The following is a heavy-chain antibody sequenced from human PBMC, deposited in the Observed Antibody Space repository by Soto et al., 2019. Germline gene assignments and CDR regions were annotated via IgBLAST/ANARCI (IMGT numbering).Heavy chain of an antibody. D-gene: IGHD3-22*01. CDR2: ISSSGSTI. J-gene: IGHJ6*02. V-gene: IGHV3-48*03. CDR3: ARDYRDRSGYYYDDQGGMDV. CDR1: GFTFSSYE. Sequence: LRLSCAASGFTFSSYEMNWVRQAPGKGLEWVSYISSSGSTIYYADSVKGRFTISRDNAKNSLYLQMNSLRAEDTAVYYCARDYRDRSGYYYDDQGGMDVWGQGTKVT.